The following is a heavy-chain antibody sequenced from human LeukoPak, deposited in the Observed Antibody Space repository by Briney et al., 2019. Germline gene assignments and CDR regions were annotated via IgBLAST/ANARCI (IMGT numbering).Heavy chain of an antibody. J-gene: IGHJ4*02. D-gene: IGHD1-20*01. Sequence: SQTLSLTCTVSGDSFSSANYYWPWVSQPPGKALAWIGYVYYDGSTYYHPSLQSRLAISVDTSKNQFSLNLTSVTAADTAVYYCVRGLTGYSYFFDYWGQGALVTVSS. V-gene: IGHV4-30-4*08. CDR2: VYYDGST. CDR1: GDSFSSANYY. CDR3: VRGLTGYSYFFDY.